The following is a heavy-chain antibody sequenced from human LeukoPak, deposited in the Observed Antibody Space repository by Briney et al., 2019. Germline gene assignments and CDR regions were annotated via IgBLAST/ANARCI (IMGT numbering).Heavy chain of an antibody. Sequence: SETLSLTCTVSGGSISSYYWSWIRQPPGKGLEGIGYIYYSGSTNYHPSLKSRVTISVDPSKNQFSLKLSSVTAADTAVYYCAGQDFWSGNAIDYWGQGTLVTVSS. CDR2: IYYSGST. CDR3: AGQDFWSGNAIDY. V-gene: IGHV4-59*01. D-gene: IGHD3-3*01. J-gene: IGHJ4*02. CDR1: GGSISSYY.